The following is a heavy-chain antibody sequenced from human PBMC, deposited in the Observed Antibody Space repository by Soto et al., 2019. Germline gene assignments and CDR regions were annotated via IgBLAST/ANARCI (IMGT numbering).Heavy chain of an antibody. Sequence: GGSLRLSCAASGFTFSSYCMHWVRQAPGKGLVWVSRINSDGSSTSYADSVKGRFTISRDNAKNTLYLQMNSLRAEDTAVYYCASHALSYGDYDYYYCYMDVWGKGTTVTVS. CDR1: GFTFSSYC. V-gene: IGHV3-74*01. D-gene: IGHD4-17*01. CDR3: ASHALSYGDYDYYYCYMDV. J-gene: IGHJ6*03. CDR2: INSDGSST.